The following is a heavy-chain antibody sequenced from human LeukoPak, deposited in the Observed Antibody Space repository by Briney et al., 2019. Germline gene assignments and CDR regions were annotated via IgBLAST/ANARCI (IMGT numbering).Heavy chain of an antibody. CDR1: GFTFSTYS. D-gene: IGHD5-12*01. CDR2: ISSSSYYI. CDR3: ARGALVDIVATILNY. V-gene: IGHV3-21*01. J-gene: IGHJ4*02. Sequence: GGSLRLSCAVSGFTFSTYSMNWVRQAPGKGLEWVSSISSSSYYIYYADSVKGRFTISRDNAKNSLYLQMNSLRAEDTAVYYCARGALVDIVATILNYWGQGTLVTVSS.